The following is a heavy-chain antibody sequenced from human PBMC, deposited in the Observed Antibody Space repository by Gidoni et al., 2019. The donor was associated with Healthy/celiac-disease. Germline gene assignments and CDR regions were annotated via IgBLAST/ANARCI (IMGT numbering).Heavy chain of an antibody. D-gene: IGHD5-18*01. V-gene: IGHV4-34*01. CDR3: ARVRGYSLLISYYYYGMDV. Sequence: QVQLQQWGAGLLKPSETLSLTCAVYGGSFSGYYWSWIRQPPGKGLEWIGEINHSGSTNYNPSLKSRVTISVDTSKNQFSLKLSSVTAADTAVYYCARVRGYSLLISYYYYGMDVWGQGTTVTVSS. J-gene: IGHJ6*02. CDR2: INHSGST. CDR1: GGSFSGYY.